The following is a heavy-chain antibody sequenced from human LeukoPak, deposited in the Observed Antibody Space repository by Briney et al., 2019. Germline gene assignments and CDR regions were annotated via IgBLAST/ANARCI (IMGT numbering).Heavy chain of an antibody. CDR1: GFTFSDYW. D-gene: IGHD7-27*01. CDR2: INIDESDT. Sequence: GGSLRLSCAASGFTFSDYWMHWIRQAPGKGLVWVSRINIDESDTTYADSVKGRFTISRDNAKSTLYLQMNSLRVEDTAVYFCARDRPPTNGGFDYWGQGTLVTVSS. V-gene: IGHV3-74*01. CDR3: ARDRPPTNGGFDY. J-gene: IGHJ4*02.